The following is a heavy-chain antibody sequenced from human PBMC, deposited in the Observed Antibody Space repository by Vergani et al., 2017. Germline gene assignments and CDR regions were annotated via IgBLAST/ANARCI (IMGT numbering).Heavy chain of an antibody. D-gene: IGHD3-9*01. CDR3: ARDPSILSVYYWGGFDY. Sequence: EVQLVESGGGLVQPWGSLRLSCAASGFTFSSYWMSWVRQAPGKGLEWVANIKQDGREKNYVDSVKGRFTFSRDNAKNSLYLQINSLRAEDTAVYYCARDPSILSVYYWGGFDYWGQGTLVTVSS. J-gene: IGHJ4*02. CDR2: IKQDGREK. CDR1: GFTFSSYW. V-gene: IGHV3-7*01.